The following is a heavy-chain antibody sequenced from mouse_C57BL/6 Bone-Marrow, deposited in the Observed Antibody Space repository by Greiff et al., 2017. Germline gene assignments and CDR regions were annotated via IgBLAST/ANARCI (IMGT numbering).Heavy chain of an antibody. CDR3: AKYGLFAY. J-gene: IGHJ3*01. D-gene: IGHD1-1*02. CDR2: ISSGSSTN. V-gene: IGHV5-17*01. Sequence: EVKLMESGGGLVKPGGSLKLSCAASGFTFSDYGMHWVRQAPEKGLEWVAYISSGSSTNYYADTVKGRFTISRDNAKTTLFLQMTSLRSEDTAMYYCAKYGLFAYWGQGTLVTVSA. CDR1: GFTFSDYG.